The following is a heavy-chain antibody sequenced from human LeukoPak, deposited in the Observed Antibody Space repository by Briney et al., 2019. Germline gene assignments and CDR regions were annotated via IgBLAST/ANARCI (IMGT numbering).Heavy chain of an antibody. CDR2: IYYSGST. Sequence: SETLSLTCTVSGGSISSYYWTWIRQPPGKGLEWVGNIYYSGSTNYNPSLKSRVTISVDTSKNQFSLKLSSVTAADTAVYFCARGTAVAGTWGQGTLVTVSS. CDR3: ARGTAVAGT. D-gene: IGHD6-19*01. V-gene: IGHV4-59*01. J-gene: IGHJ5*02. CDR1: GGSISSYY.